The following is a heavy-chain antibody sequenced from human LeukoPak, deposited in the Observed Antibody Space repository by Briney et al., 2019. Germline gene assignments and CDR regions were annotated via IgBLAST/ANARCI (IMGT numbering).Heavy chain of an antibody. J-gene: IGHJ3*02. V-gene: IGHV1-18*01. D-gene: IGHD2-15*01. CDR2: ISAYNGNT. CDR3: ASGSRPNSHAAFDI. CDR1: GYTFTSYG. Sequence: GASVKVSCKASGYTFTSYGISWVRQAPGQGLEWMGWISAYNGNTNYAQKLQGRVTMTTDTSTSTAYMELRSLRSDDTAVYYCASGSRPNSHAAFDIWGEGTMVTVSS.